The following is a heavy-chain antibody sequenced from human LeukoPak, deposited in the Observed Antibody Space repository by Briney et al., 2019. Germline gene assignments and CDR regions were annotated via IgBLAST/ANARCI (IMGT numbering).Heavy chain of an antibody. J-gene: IGHJ4*02. V-gene: IGHV1-46*01. Sequence: ASVKVSCKASGYTFTSYYMHWVRQAPGQGLEWMGLINPTGGSTGYAQKFQGRVTMTRDMSTSTDYMELSSLRSEDTAIYYCARVRIAAAGTDFDYWGQGTLVTVSS. D-gene: IGHD6-13*01. CDR3: ARVRIAAAGTDFDY. CDR2: INPTGGST. CDR1: GYTFTSYY.